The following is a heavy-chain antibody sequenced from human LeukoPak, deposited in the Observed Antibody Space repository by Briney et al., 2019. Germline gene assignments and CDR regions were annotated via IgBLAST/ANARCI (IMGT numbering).Heavy chain of an antibody. D-gene: IGHD3-22*01. CDR3: ARKAAVHYYDSRGAFDI. CDR2: IYPGDSDT. V-gene: IGHV5-51*01. J-gene: IGHJ3*02. CDR1: GYSFTSYW. Sequence: GESLQISCKGSGYSFTSYWIGWVRQMPGKGLEWMGIIYPGDSDTRYSPSFQGQVTISADKSISTAYLQWSSLKASDTAMYYCARKAAVHYYDSRGAFDIWGQGTMVTVSS.